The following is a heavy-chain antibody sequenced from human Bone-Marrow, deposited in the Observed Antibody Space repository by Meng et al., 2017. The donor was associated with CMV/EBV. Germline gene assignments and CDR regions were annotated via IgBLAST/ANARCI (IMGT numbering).Heavy chain of an antibody. V-gene: IGHV4-4*01. CDR1: GESISRSRG. J-gene: IGHJ4*02. CDR3: ARDLGFGGFFGY. D-gene: IGHD3-10*01. Sequence: GVTGESISRSRGWNWLGQSPGRGLEWVGESCNSGNADYNQSLESRATISVDNSKNQFSMKLTSVNAAETAVYFCARDLGFGGFFGYWGQGTLVTVSS. CDR2: SCNSGNA.